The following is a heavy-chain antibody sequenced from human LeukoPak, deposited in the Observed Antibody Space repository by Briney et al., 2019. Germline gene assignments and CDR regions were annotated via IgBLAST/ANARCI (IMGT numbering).Heavy chain of an antibody. V-gene: IGHV3-74*01. CDR3: ARESTEYYFDY. J-gene: IGHJ4*02. CDR1: GFTFSSYW. Sequence: GGSLRPSCAASGFTFSSYWMHWVRQAPGKGLVWVSRINSDGSSTSYADSVKGQFTISRDNAKNTLYLQMNSLRAEDTAVYYCARESTEYYFDYWGQGTLVTVSS. D-gene: IGHD4-17*01. CDR2: INSDGSST.